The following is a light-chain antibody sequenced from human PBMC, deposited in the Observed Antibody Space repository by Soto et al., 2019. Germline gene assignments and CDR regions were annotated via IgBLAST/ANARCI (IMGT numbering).Light chain of an antibody. V-gene: IGLV1-40*01. Sequence: QSVLTQPPSVSGAPGQRVTISCTGSSSNIGAGHDVHWYQQLPGTAPKLLIYGNSNRPSGVPDRFSGSKSGTSASLAITGLQAEDEADYYCQSNDSSLSGSVFGGGTKLTVL. CDR3: QSNDSSLSGSV. CDR1: SSNIGAGHD. J-gene: IGLJ2*01. CDR2: GNS.